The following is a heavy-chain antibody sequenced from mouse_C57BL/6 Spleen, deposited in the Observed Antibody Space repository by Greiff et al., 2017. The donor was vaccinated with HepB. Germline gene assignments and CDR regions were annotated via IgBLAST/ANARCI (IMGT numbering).Heavy chain of an antibody. D-gene: IGHD2-5*01. CDR3: AREGDYSNYEGAMDY. Sequence: EVKLQESGPGLVKPSQSLSLTCSVTGYSITSGYYWNWIRQFPGNKLEWMGYISYDGSNNYNPSLKNRISITRDTSKNQFFLKLNSVTTEDTATYYCAREGDYSNYEGAMDYWGQGTSVTVSS. J-gene: IGHJ4*01. V-gene: IGHV3-6*01. CDR1: GYSITSGYY. CDR2: ISYDGSN.